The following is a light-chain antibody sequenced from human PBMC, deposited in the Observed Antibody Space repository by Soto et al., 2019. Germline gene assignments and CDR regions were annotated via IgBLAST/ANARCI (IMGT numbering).Light chain of an antibody. J-gene: IGKJ3*01. Sequence: AIRMTQSPSSFSASTGDRVTITCRASQGISSYLAWYQQKPVKAPKLLIYAASTLQSGVPSRFSGSGSGTYFTLTSSCLQSEDFATYSCQQYYSYPRGITFGPGTKVDIK. CDR2: AAS. CDR3: QQYYSYPRGIT. V-gene: IGKV1-8*01. CDR1: QGISSY.